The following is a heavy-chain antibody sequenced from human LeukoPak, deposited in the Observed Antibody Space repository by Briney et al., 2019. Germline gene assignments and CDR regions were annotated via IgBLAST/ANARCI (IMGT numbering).Heavy chain of an antibody. D-gene: IGHD3-10*02. V-gene: IGHV3-7*01. CDR3: AELGITMIGGV. CDR2: MKQDGREK. Sequence: GGSLRLSCVASGFIFSNYWMSWVRQVPGKGLEWVANMKQDGREKYLVDSVKGRFTISRDNAKNSVYLQMNSLTDEDTGVYYCAELGITMIGGVWGKGTTVTISS. CDR1: GFIFSNYW. J-gene: IGHJ6*04.